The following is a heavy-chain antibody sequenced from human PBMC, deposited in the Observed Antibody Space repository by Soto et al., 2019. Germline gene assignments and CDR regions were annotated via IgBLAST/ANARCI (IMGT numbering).Heavy chain of an antibody. CDR2: IYYSGST. V-gene: IGHV4-59*08. Sequence: PSETLSLTCTVSGGSISSYYWSWIRQPPGKGLEWIGYIYYSGSTNYNPSLKSRVTISVDTSKNQFSLKLSSVTAADTAVYYCARHKREGFGELLTNWFDPWGQGTLVTVPS. D-gene: IGHD3-10*01. J-gene: IGHJ5*02. CDR3: ARHKREGFGELLTNWFDP. CDR1: GGSISSYY.